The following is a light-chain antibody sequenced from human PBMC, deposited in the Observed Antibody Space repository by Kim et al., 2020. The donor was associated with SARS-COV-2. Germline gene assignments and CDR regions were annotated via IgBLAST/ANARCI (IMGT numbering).Light chain of an antibody. Sequence: DIQLTQSPSSLSASVGDRVTITCQASHDIKKFLDWYQQKPGKAPKLLINDASDLERGVPSRFSGSGSGTDFILTISNLQPEDIATYFCQQYSKYPHTFGQGTKLEIK. CDR1: HDIKKF. V-gene: IGKV1-33*01. CDR3: QQYSKYPHT. CDR2: DAS. J-gene: IGKJ2*01.